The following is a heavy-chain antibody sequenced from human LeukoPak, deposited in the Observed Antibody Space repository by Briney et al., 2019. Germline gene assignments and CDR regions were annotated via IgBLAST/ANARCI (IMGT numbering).Heavy chain of an antibody. CDR1: GFTFSSYA. CDR3: AKSGGTKGYTVVAPDCFDY. Sequence: GGSLRLSCAASGFTFSSYAMSWVRQAPGKGLEWVSAISGSGGSTYYADSVKGRFTISRDNSKNTLYLQMNSLRAEDTAVYYCAKSGGTKGYTVVAPDCFDYWGQGTLVTVSS. J-gene: IGHJ4*02. D-gene: IGHD4-23*01. CDR2: ISGSGGST. V-gene: IGHV3-23*01.